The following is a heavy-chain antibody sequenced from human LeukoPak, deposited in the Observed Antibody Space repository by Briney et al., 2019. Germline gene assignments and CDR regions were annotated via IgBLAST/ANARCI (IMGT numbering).Heavy chain of an antibody. V-gene: IGHV3-7*01. CDR2: INGDGSTK. J-gene: IGHJ4*02. CDR3: AGGSGWIHDY. D-gene: IGHD6-19*01. CDR1: GFSFSRSW. Sequence: GGSLRLSCAGSGFSFSRSWMNWVRRAPGRGLEWVANINGDGSTKNYVDSVKGRSTISRDNAKNSLLLQMNSLRVEDTAVYYCAGGSGWIHDYWGQGTLVTVSS.